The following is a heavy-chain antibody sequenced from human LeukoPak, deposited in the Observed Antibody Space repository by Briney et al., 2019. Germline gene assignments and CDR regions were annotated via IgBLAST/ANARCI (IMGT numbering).Heavy chain of an antibody. CDR2: ISYDGSNK. CDR1: GFTFSSYG. Sequence: GGSLRLSCAASGFTFSSYGMHWVRQAPGKELEWVAVISYDGSNKYYADSVKGRFTISRDDSKNTLYLQMNSLRAEDTAVYYCAKSGEYGGYVSWFDPWGQGTLVTVSS. D-gene: IGHD5-12*01. CDR3: AKSGEYGGYVSWFDP. V-gene: IGHV3-30*18. J-gene: IGHJ5*02.